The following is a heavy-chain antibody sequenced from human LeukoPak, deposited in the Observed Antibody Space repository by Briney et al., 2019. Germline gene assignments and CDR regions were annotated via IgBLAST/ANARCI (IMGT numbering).Heavy chain of an antibody. J-gene: IGHJ6*02. CDR2: INPSGGST. CDR1: GYTFTSYY. V-gene: IGHV1-46*01. Sequence: ASVKASCTASGYTFTSYYVHWVRQAPGQGLEWMRIINPSGGSTSYAQKFQGRVTMTRDTSTSTVYMELSSLRSEDTAVYYCARDSRIAAAGLLYYYYYYAIDVWGQGTTVTVSS. CDR3: ARDSRIAAAGLLYYYYYYAIDV. D-gene: IGHD6-13*01.